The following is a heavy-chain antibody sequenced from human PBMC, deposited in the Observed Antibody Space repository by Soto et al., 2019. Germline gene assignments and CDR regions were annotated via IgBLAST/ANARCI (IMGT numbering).Heavy chain of an antibody. CDR3: ARTLGVDYDYIWGSYRYPYYYLDV. CDR1: GYTFTSYA. V-gene: IGHV1-3*01. CDR2: INAGNGNT. Sequence: ASVKVSCKASGYTFTSYAMHWVRQAPGQRLEWMGWINAGNGNTKYSQKFQGRVTITRDTSASTAYMELSSLRSEDTAVYYCARTLGVDYDYIWGSYRYPYYYLDVWGKGTTVTVSS. D-gene: IGHD3-16*02. J-gene: IGHJ6*03.